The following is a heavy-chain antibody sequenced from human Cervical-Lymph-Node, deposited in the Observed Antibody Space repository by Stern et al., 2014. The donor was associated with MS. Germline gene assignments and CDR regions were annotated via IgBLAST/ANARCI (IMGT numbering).Heavy chain of an antibody. CDR2: GYYIGGT. V-gene: IGHV4-59*01. CDR3: ASSPSGGWMYYFDN. Sequence: QLQLQESGPGLVKPSETLSLTCTVSGGSINNYHWNWIRQSPDKGLEWLGYGYYIGGTNYNHSLKSRITMSIDRSRNQFSLKLTSVTAADTAVYFCASSPSGGWMYYFDNWGQGTLVTVSS. CDR1: GGSINNYH. J-gene: IGHJ4*02. D-gene: IGHD6-19*01.